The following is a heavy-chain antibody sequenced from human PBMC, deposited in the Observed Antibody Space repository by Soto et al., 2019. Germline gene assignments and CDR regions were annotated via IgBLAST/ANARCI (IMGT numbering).Heavy chain of an antibody. CDR1: GGSISSGGYY. CDR3: AIQNGYGSDDWYFDL. D-gene: IGHD6-25*01. J-gene: IGHJ2*01. V-gene: IGHV4-31*03. CDR2: IYYSGRT. Sequence: QVQLQESGPGLVKPSQTLSLTCTVSGGSISSGGYYWSWIRQHPGKGLEWLGYIYYSGRTYYNPSPKIRVTISVDRSKDEFSLKLGSVTAAATAVYYCAIQNGYGSDDWYFDLWGRGTLVTVSS.